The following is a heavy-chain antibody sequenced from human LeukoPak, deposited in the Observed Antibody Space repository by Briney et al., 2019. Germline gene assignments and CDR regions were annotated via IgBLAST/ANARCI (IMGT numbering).Heavy chain of an antibody. CDR3: ARDLGYDSSGYPGGYFDY. CDR1: GFTFSSYS. V-gene: IGHV3-21*01. Sequence: GGSLRLSRAASGFTFSSYSMNWVRQAPGKGLEWVSSISSSSSYIYYADSVKGRFTISRDNAKNSLYLQMNSLRAEDTAVYYCARDLGYDSSGYPGGYFDYWGQGTLVTVSS. CDR2: ISSSSSYI. J-gene: IGHJ4*02. D-gene: IGHD3-22*01.